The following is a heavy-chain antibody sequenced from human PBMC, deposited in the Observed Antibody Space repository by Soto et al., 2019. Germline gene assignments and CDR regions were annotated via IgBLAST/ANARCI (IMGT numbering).Heavy chain of an antibody. D-gene: IGHD2-21*02. V-gene: IGHV3-74*01. Sequence: GGSLRLSCAASGFTFNYCWMHWVRQAPGQGLVWVSHIHSDGSTTTYADSVKGRFTISRDNAKNTLYLQMNSLRAEDTAVYYCVRGDKGGFDLWGQGTTVTVS. J-gene: IGHJ3*01. CDR2: IHSDGSTT. CDR3: VRGDKGGFDL. CDR1: GFTFNYCW.